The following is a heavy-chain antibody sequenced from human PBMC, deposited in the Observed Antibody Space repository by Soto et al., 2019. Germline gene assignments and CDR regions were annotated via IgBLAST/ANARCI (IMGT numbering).Heavy chain of an antibody. CDR2: INHSGST. Sequence: PSETLSLTCAVYGGSFSGYYWSWIRPPPGKGLEWIGEINHSGSTNYNPSLKSRVTISVDTSKNQFSLKLSSVTAADTAVYYCARALYSSGWTYFDYWGQGTLVTVSS. CDR3: ARALYSSGWTYFDY. D-gene: IGHD6-19*01. V-gene: IGHV4-34*01. CDR1: GGSFSGYY. J-gene: IGHJ4*02.